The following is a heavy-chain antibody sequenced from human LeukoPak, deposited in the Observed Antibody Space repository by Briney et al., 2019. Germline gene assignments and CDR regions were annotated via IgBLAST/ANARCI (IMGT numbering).Heavy chain of an antibody. D-gene: IGHD6-13*01. J-gene: IGHJ2*01. CDR3: AKGAAAGPYGYFDL. CDR2: ISSSGSTI. V-gene: IGHV3-11*01. CDR1: GFTFSDYY. Sequence: GGSLRLSCAASGFTFSDYYMSWIRQAPGKGLEWVSYISSSGSTIYYADSVKGRFTISRDNSKNTLYLQMNSLRAEDTAVYYCAKGAAAGPYGYFDLWGRGTLVTVSS.